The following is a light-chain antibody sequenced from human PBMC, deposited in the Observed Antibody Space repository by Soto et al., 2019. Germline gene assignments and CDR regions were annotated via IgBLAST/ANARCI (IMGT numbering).Light chain of an antibody. V-gene: IGKV1-33*01. CDR2: DAS. CDR3: QQYESLPVT. J-gene: IGKJ5*01. Sequence: DIQMTQSPSSLSASVGDRVTITCQASQDINKNLIWYQQKPGKAPKLLIYDASDLETGVPSRFSGSGSGTGFTFTISSLQTEDFATYYCQQYESLPVTFGQGTRLEIK. CDR1: QDINKN.